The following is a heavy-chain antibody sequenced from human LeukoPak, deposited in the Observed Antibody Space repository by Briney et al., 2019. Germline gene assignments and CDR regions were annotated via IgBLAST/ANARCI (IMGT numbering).Heavy chain of an antibody. CDR2: INPDGRDT. CDR3: TSWGDTTAEYFQR. V-gene: IGHV3-7*01. J-gene: IGHJ1*01. CDR1: GFTFNRCW. D-gene: IGHD2-21*02. Sequence: GGSLRLSCVVSGFTFNRCWMNWVRQAPGKGLEWVAHINPDGRDTYYVDSVKGRFTISRDNAQNSMHLQMNSLRVEDTAVYYCTSWGDTTAEYFQRWGQGTLVTVSS.